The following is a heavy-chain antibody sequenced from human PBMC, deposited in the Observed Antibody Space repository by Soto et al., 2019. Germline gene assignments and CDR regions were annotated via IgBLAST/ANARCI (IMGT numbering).Heavy chain of an antibody. V-gene: IGHV6-1*01. CDR1: GDSVSSNSAA. CDR3: ARASSSGTYSDFDY. Sequence: PSQTLSLTCAISGDSVSSNSAAWNWIRQSPSRGPEWLGRTYYRSKWYNEYAVSVKSRIAINPDTSKNQFSLQLNSVTPEDTAVYYCARASSSGTYSDFDYCGQGTLVTVSS. CDR2: TYYRSKWYN. J-gene: IGHJ4*02. D-gene: IGHD1-26*01.